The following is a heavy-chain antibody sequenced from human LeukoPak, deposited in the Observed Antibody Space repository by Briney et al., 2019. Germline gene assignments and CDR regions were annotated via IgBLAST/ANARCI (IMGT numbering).Heavy chain of an antibody. D-gene: IGHD6-13*01. J-gene: IGHJ2*01. V-gene: IGHV4-59*01. Sequence: SETLSLTCTVSGGSISSLYLSWIRQPPGKGLEWIGYIYYSGSTNYSPSLKSRLTISVDTSKNQFSLKLSSVTAADTAVYYCARTYSSSGLGYFQLWGRVTLVTVSS. CDR3: ARTYSSSGLGYFQL. CDR1: GGSISSLY. CDR2: IYYSGST.